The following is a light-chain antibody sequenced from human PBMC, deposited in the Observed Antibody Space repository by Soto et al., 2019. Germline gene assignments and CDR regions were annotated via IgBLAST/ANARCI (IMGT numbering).Light chain of an antibody. V-gene: IGLV2-8*01. CDR2: EVS. CDR1: SSDVGGYNY. CDR3: SSYAGSNNLYV. J-gene: IGLJ1*01. Sequence: QSALTQPPSASGSPGQSFTISCTGTSSDVGGYNYVSWYQQHPGKAPKLMIYEVSKRPSGVPDRFSGSKSGNTASLTVSGLQAEDEADYYCSSYAGSNNLYVFGTGTKLTGL.